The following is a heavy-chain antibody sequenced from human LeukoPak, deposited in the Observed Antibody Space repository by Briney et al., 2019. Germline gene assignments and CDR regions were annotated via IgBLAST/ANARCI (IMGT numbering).Heavy chain of an antibody. Sequence: GGSLRLSCAASEFTFSSYAMNWVRQAPGKGLEWVSGISGGGDRTYYADSVKGRFAISRDNSKNTLYLQMNSLRAEDTAVYYCAKSYSSSGYPWHFDYWGQGTLVTVSS. D-gene: IGHD3-22*01. V-gene: IGHV3-23*01. CDR2: ISGGGDRT. J-gene: IGHJ4*02. CDR1: EFTFSSYA. CDR3: AKSYSSSGYPWHFDY.